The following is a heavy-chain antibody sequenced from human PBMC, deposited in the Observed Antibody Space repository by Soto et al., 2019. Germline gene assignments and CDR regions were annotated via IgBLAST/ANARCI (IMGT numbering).Heavy chain of an antibody. Sequence: SETLSLTCAVYGGSFSGYYWSWIRQPPGKGLEWIGEINHSGSTNYNPSLKSRVTISVDTSKNQFSLKLSSVTAADTAVYYCARRQGAGRGTYYFDYWGQGTLVTVSS. V-gene: IGHV4-34*01. CDR2: INHSGST. J-gene: IGHJ4*02. D-gene: IGHD6-19*01. CDR1: GGSFSGYY. CDR3: ARRQGAGRGTYYFDY.